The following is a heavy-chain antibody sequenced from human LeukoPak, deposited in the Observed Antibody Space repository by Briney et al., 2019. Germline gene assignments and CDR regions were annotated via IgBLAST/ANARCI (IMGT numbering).Heavy chain of an antibody. CDR1: GYTFTGYY. CDR2: ISPNSGGT. J-gene: IGHJ5*02. CDR3: ARDMLYDFWSGVNWFDP. V-gene: IGHV1-2*02. Sequence: ASVKVSCKASGYTFTGYYMHWVRQAPGQGLEWMGWISPNSGGTNYAQKFQGRVTMTRDTSISTAYMELSRLRSDDTAVYYCARDMLYDFWSGVNWFDPWGQGTLVTVSS. D-gene: IGHD3-3*01.